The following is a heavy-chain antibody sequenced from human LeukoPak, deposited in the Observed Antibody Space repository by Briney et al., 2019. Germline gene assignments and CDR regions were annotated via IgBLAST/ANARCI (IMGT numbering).Heavy chain of an antibody. Sequence: QPGRSLRLSCAASGFTFSSYGMHWVRQAPGKGLEWVAVISYDGSNKYYADSVKGRFTISRDNSKNTLYLQMNSLRAEDTAMYYCARDSRRGELPNYWGQGTLVTVSS. V-gene: IGHV3-30*03. CDR3: ARDSRRGELPNY. CDR2: ISYDGSNK. D-gene: IGHD1-7*01. J-gene: IGHJ4*02. CDR1: GFTFSSYG.